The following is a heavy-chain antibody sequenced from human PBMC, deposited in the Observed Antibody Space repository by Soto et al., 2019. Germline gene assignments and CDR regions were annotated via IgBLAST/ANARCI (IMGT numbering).Heavy chain of an antibody. CDR1: GFTFSSYA. Sequence: GGSLRLSCAASGFTFSSYAIHWVRQAPGKGLEWVAVISYDGSTKYYADSVRGRFTISRDNSKNTLSLQMNGLRAEDTAVYYCARESGSYSSSVFDYWGQGTLVTGSS. CDR2: ISYDGSTK. D-gene: IGHD1-26*01. CDR3: ARESGSYSSSVFDY. V-gene: IGHV3-30-3*01. J-gene: IGHJ4*02.